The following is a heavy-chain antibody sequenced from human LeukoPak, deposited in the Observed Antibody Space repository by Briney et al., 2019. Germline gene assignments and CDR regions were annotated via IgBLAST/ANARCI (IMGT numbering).Heavy chain of an antibody. CDR3: AREEGRSPGSSSGH. CDR2: IWHDDSKR. CDR1: GFTFANYG. Sequence: GRSLRLSCAASGFTFANYGMHWVRQAPGKGLEWLALIWHDDSKRKYADSVKGRFTISRDNSKDTLYLQMDSLRVEDTAVYYCAREEGRSPGSSSGHWGQGTLVAVSS. J-gene: IGHJ4*02. V-gene: IGHV3-33*01. D-gene: IGHD1-1*01.